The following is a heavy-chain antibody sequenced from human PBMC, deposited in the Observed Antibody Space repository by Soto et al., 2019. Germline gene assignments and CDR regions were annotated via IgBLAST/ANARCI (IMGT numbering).Heavy chain of an antibody. J-gene: IGHJ4*02. D-gene: IGHD4-17*01. CDR1: EFTFSIYS. Sequence: PWGSLVLCCASSEFTFSIYSMNWVRQAPGKGLEWVSSISSSSSYIYYADSVKGRFTISIDNAKNSLYLQMNSLRAEDTAVYYCATQSYGEYGYFDYWGQGTLVTVSS. CDR2: ISSSSSYI. V-gene: IGHV3-21*01. CDR3: ATQSYGEYGYFDY.